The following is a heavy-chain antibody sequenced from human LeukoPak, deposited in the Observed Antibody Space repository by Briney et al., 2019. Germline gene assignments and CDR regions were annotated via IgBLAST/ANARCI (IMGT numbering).Heavy chain of an antibody. CDR1: GGSISSSCYY. V-gene: IGHV4-39*01. CDR3: GRTNYGRRWFDP. CDR2: IYHSGST. J-gene: IGHJ5*02. Sequence: SETLSLTCPVSGGSISSSCYYWVWTRQPPGKGLERIGSIYHSGSTYYNPSLKSRITISVDTSKNQFSLKLSAVTAADRAVYYCGRTNYGRRWFDPWGQGTLVTVSS. D-gene: IGHD1-7*01.